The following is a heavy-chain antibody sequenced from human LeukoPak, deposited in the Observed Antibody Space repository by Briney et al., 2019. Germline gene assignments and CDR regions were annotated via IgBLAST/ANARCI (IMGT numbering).Heavy chain of an antibody. D-gene: IGHD3-3*01. CDR1: GFTFSSYG. Sequence: GGTLRLSCAASGFTFSSYGMSWVRQAPGKGLEWVSAISGSGGSTYYADSVKGRFTISRDNSKNTLYLQMNSLRAEDTAVYYCASSGYYDFWSGYSPINWFDPWGQGTLVTVSS. V-gene: IGHV3-23*01. J-gene: IGHJ5*02. CDR2: ISGSGGST. CDR3: ASSGYYDFWSGYSPINWFDP.